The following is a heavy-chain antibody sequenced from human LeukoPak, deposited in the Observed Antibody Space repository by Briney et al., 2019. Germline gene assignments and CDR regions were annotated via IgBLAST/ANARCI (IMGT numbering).Heavy chain of an antibody. D-gene: IGHD7-27*01. CDR1: GFTLSSYW. J-gene: IGHJ4*02. CDR3: ARDSWGSSY. CDR2: IKQDGSEK. Sequence: GGSLRLSCAASGFTLSSYWMSWVRQAPGKGLEWVANIKQDGSEKYYVDSVKGRFTISRDNAKNSLYLQMNSLRAEDTAVYYCARDSWGSSYWGQGTLVTVSS. V-gene: IGHV3-7*03.